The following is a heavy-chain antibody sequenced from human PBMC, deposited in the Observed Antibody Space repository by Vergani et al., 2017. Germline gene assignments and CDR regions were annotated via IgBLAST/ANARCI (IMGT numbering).Heavy chain of an antibody. D-gene: IGHD3-3*01. V-gene: IGHV3-49*04. J-gene: IGHJ5*02. CDR3: ARDGYDFWSGYYESNWFDP. CDR2: IRSKAYGGTT. Sequence: EVQLVESGGGLVQPGRSLRLSCTASGFTFGDYAMSWVRQAPGKGLEWVGFIRSKAYGGTTEYAASVKGRFTISRDNSKNTLYLQMNSLRAEDTAVYYCARDGYDFWSGYYESNWFDPWGQGTLVTVSS. CDR1: GFTFGDYA.